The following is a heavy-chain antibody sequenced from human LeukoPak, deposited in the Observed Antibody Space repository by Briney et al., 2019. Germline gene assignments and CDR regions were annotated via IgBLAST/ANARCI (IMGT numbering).Heavy chain of an antibody. V-gene: IGHV4-4*07. Sequence: PSETLSLTCTVSGGPISSYYWSWIRQPAGKGLEWIGRIYTSGSTNYNPSLKSRVTMSVDTSKNQFSLKLSSVTAADTAVYYCARGQNDYYDSSGYYFYYYYYMDVWGKGTTVTVSS. J-gene: IGHJ6*03. CDR2: IYTSGST. D-gene: IGHD3-22*01. CDR1: GGPISSYY. CDR3: ARGQNDYYDSSGYYFYYYYYMDV.